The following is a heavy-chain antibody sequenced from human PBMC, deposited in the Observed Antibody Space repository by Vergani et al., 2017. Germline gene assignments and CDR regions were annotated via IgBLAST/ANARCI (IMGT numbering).Heavy chain of an antibody. J-gene: IGHJ3*02. D-gene: IGHD3-3*01. Sequence: EVQLVQSGAEVKKPGASLKISCKGSGYSFTSYWIGWVRQTPGKGLEWMGIIYPGDSDTRYSPSFQGQFTIPADKSISTAYLQWSSLKASDPAMYYCARCQVLRSPGYDAFDIWGQGIMVTVSS. CDR2: IYPGDSDT. V-gene: IGHV5-51*03. CDR3: ARCQVLRSPGYDAFDI. CDR1: GYSFTSYW.